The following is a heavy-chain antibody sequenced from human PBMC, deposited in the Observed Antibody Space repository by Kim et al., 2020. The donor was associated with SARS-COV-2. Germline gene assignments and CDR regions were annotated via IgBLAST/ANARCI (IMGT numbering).Heavy chain of an antibody. CDR2: ISYDGSNK. V-gene: IGHV3-30*04. CDR3: ARDWIVEGDDC. Sequence: GGSLRLSCAASGFTFSGYAMHWVRQAPGKGLEWVADISYDGSNKYYADSVKGRFTISRDNSKNTLYLQMNSLRAEDTAVYYCARDWIVEGDDCWGQGALGTVSS. CDR1: GFTFSGYA. D-gene: IGHD3-22*01. J-gene: IGHJ4*02.